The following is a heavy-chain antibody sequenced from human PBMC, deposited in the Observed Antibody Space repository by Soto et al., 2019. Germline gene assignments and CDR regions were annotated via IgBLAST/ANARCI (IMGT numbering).Heavy chain of an antibody. CDR1: GGSISSYY. D-gene: IGHD1-26*01. V-gene: IGHV4-4*07. J-gene: IGHJ1*01. CDR2: IYTSGST. Sequence: SETLSLTCTVSGGSISSYYWSWIRQPAGKGLEWIGRIYTSGSTNYNPSLKSRVTMSVDTSKNQFSLKLSSVTAADTAVYYCASGPPSIVGAKTGYFQHWGQGTLVTVSS. CDR3: ASGPPSIVGAKTGYFQH.